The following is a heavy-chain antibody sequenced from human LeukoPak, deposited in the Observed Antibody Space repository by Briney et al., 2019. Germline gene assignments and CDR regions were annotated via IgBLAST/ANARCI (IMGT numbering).Heavy chain of an antibody. Sequence: GGSLRLSCAASGFTFSSYWMSWVRQAPGKGLEWVANIKQDGSEKYYVDSVKGRFTISRDNAKNSLYLQMNSLRAEDTAVYYCAATAGYMTTVVTSGTLDYWGQGTLVTVSS. CDR3: AATAGYMTTVVTSGTLDY. CDR2: IKQDGSEK. CDR1: GFTFSSYW. V-gene: IGHV3-7*01. J-gene: IGHJ4*02. D-gene: IGHD4-23*01.